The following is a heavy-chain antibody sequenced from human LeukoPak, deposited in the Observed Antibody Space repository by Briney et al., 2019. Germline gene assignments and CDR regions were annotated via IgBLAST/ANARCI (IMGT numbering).Heavy chain of an antibody. V-gene: IGHV4-59*01. CDR3: ARLVLLWFGESSHFDY. Sequence: SETLSLTCAVYGGSFSGYYWSWIRQPPGKGLEWIGYIYYSGSTNYNPSLKSRVTISVDTSKNQFSLKLSSVTAADTAVYYCARLVLLWFGESSHFDYWGQGTLVTVSS. D-gene: IGHD3-10*01. CDR2: IYYSGST. CDR1: GGSFSGYY. J-gene: IGHJ4*02.